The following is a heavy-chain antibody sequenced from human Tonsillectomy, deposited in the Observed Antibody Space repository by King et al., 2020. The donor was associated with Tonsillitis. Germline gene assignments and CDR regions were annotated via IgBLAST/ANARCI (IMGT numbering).Heavy chain of an antibody. V-gene: IGHV3-74*01. J-gene: IGHJ4*02. D-gene: IGHD3-22*01. CDR1: EFTFSIYW. CDR2: INVDGSFT. CDR3: VGSGYYFDY. Sequence: VQLVESGGGLVQPGGSLRLSCAASEFTFSIYWMHWVRQAPGKGLVWVSRINVDGSFTNYAVSVRGRFTISRDNAKNTLYLQMNSLRAEDTAVYYCVGSGYYFDYWGQGTVVTVPS.